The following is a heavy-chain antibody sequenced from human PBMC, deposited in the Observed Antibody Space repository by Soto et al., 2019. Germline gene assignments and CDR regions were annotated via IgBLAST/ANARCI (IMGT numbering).Heavy chain of an antibody. D-gene: IGHD6-19*01. CDR1: GFTFSYYG. CDR3: ATEWQWPRERVDY. V-gene: IGHV3-30*03. J-gene: IGHJ4*02. CDR2: ISYDGSNK. Sequence: QVQLVESGGGVVQPGRSLRLSCAASGFTFSYYGMHWVRQAPGKGLEWLTMISYDGSNKYYADSLKGRFTISRDNSKNTLYLQVNSLRAEDTAVYYCATEWQWPRERVDYWGQGTLVTVSS.